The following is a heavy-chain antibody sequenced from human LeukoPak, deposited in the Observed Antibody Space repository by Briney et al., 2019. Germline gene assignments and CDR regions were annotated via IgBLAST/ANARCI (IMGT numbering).Heavy chain of an antibody. Sequence: GSLRLSCAASGFTFSDYYMAWIRQAPGKGLEWISYITSNSYSMYYADSVEGRFTISRDNAKNSLYLQMNSLRVEDTAVYYCVRGGNVAAAHFDYWGQGTLVTVSS. V-gene: IGHV3-11*04. CDR1: GFTFSDYY. J-gene: IGHJ4*02. CDR3: VRGGNVAAAHFDY. CDR2: ITSNSYSM. D-gene: IGHD6-25*01.